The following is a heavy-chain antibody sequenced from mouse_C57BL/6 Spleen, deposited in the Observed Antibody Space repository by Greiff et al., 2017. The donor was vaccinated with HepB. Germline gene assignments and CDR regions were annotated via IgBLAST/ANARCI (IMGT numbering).Heavy chain of an antibody. V-gene: IGHV3-6*01. J-gene: IGHJ3*01. CDR2: ISYDGSN. CDR3: ARGGYYYGSSYLFAY. Sequence: ESGPGLVKPSQSLSLTCSVTGYSITSGYYWNWIRQFPGNKLEWMGYISYDGSNNYNPSLKNRISITRDTSKNQFFLKLNSVTTEDTATYYCARGGYYYGSSYLFAYWGQGTLVTVSA. CDR1: GYSITSGYY. D-gene: IGHD1-1*01.